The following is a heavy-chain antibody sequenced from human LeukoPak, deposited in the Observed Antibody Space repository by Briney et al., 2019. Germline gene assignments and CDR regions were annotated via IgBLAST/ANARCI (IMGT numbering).Heavy chain of an antibody. V-gene: IGHV1-46*01. CDR3: AREGFDSYGPLDV. CDR2: INPSGGST. Sequence: ASVKVSCKASGYTFTSYYMHWVRQAPGHRLEWMGIINPSGGSTSYAQKFQGRVTMTRDMSTSTVYMELSNLRSEDTAVYYCAREGFDSYGPLDVWGKGTTVTVSS. D-gene: IGHD5-18*01. J-gene: IGHJ6*04. CDR1: GYTFTSYY.